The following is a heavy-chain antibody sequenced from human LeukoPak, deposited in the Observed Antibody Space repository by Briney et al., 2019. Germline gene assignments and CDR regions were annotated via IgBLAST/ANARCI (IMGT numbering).Heavy chain of an antibody. J-gene: IGHJ4*02. CDR1: GFTFSSYA. D-gene: IGHD1-26*01. V-gene: IGHV3-30-3*01. CDR3: ARERGIVAAPTNT. Sequence: PGRSLRLSCAASGFTFSSYAMHWVRQAPGKGLEWVAVISYDGSNKYYADSVKGRFTISRDNSKNTLYLQMNSLRAEDTAVYYCARERGIVAAPTNTWGQGTLVTVSS. CDR2: ISYDGSNK.